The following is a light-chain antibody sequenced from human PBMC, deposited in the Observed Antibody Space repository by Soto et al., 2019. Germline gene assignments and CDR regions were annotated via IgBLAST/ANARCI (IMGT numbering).Light chain of an antibody. CDR2: GTS. V-gene: IGKV3-20*01. CDR1: QSVSSSY. J-gene: IGKJ1*01. Sequence: EIVLTQSPGTLSLSPGERATLSCRASQSVSSSYLAWFQQKPGQAPRLLIYGTSSRATGIPDRFSGSGSGSDFTLTMSRLEPEEFAVYYCHHYGSSPRTFGQGTKVQI. CDR3: HHYGSSPRT.